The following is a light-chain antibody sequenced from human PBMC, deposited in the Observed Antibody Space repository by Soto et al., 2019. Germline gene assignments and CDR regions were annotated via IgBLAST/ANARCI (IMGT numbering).Light chain of an antibody. Sequence: QSALTQPASVSGSPGQSITISCTGAYSDIGGYNYVSWYQQHPGKAPKHMIYDVTNRPSGVSYRFSGSKSGNTASLTISGLQAEDEADYYCSSYTSRSTLGVFGGGTKLTVL. V-gene: IGLV2-14*03. CDR3: SSYTSRSTLGV. CDR2: DVT. CDR1: YSDIGGYNY. J-gene: IGLJ2*01.